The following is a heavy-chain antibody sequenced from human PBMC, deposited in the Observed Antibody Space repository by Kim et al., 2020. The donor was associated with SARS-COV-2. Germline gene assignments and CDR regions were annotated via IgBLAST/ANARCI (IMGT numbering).Heavy chain of an antibody. CDR2: ITKSSTTI. J-gene: IGHJ3*02. CDR3: VRDCMGGAFDM. V-gene: IGHV3-48*02. CDR1: GFTFSAYD. Sequence: GGSLRLSCATSGFTFSAYDMNWVRQAPGKGLEWLSFITKSSTTIYYADSVEGRFTISRDNAKNSLFLQMNSLRDEDTAIYYCVRDCMGGAFDMWGQGTMV. D-gene: IGHD2-8*01.